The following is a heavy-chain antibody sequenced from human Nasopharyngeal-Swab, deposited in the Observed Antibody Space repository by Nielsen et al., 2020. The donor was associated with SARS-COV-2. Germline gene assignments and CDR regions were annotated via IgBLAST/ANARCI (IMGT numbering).Heavy chain of an antibody. J-gene: IGHJ4*02. Sequence: VRQAPGKGLEWVSAISGSGGSTYYADSVKGRFTISRDNSKNTLYLQMNSLRAEDTAVYYCAKNPPFSDYFDYWGQGTLVTVSP. V-gene: IGHV3-23*01. CDR2: ISGSGGST. CDR3: AKNPPFSDYFDY.